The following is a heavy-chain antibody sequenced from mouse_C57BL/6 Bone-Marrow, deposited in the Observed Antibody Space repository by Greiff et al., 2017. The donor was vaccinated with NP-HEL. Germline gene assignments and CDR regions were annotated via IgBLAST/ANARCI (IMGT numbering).Heavy chain of an antibody. J-gene: IGHJ1*03. V-gene: IGHV5-6*01. Sequence: EVQLVESGGDLVKPGGSLKLSCAASGFTFSSYGMSWVRQTPDKRLEWVATISSGGSYTYYPDSVKGRFTISRDNAKNTLYLQMSSLKSEDTAMYYCARQGSFDVWGTGTTVTVSS. CDR1: GFTFSSYG. CDR2: ISSGGSYT. CDR3: ARQGSFDV.